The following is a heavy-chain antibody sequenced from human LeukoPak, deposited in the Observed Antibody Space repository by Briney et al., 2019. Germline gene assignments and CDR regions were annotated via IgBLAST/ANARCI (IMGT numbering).Heavy chain of an antibody. CDR3: AKDLRSAGTYDY. V-gene: IGHV3-23*01. D-gene: IGHD1-7*01. J-gene: IGHJ4*02. CDR2: ISGSGGST. CDR1: GFTFSSYA. Sequence: PGGSLRLSCAASGFTFSSYAMSWVRQAPGKGPEWVSAISGSGGSTYYADSVKGRFTISRDNSKNTLYLQMNSLRAEDTAVYYCAKDLRSAGTYDYWGQGTLVTVSS.